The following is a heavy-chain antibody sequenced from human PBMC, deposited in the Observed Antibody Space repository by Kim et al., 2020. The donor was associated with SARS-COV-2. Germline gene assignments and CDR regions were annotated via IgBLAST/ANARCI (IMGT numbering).Heavy chain of an antibody. CDR3: ARAAFIMVRGVTITQRVGFDV. Sequence: SETLSLTCAVYGGSFSDFWCWIRQPPGRGLEWIGGINDSGSTNYNPSLKSRVSMSVDTSKSQLFLRLTSVTAADTAVYYCARAAFIMVRGVTITQRVGFDVWGQGTMVTVSS. CDR1: GGSFSDF. D-gene: IGHD3-10*01. CDR2: INDSGST. J-gene: IGHJ3*01. V-gene: IGHV4-34*01.